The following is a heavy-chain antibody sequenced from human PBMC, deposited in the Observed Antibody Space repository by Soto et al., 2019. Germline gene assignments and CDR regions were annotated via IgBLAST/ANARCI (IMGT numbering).Heavy chain of an antibody. J-gene: IGHJ4*02. CDR1: GGSISSGGYS. D-gene: IGHD2-15*01. CDR2: IYYSGST. Sequence: SETLSLICAVSGGSISSGGYSWSWIRQHPGKGLEWIGYIYYSGSTYYNPSLKSRVTISVDTSKNQFSLKLSSVTAADTAVYYCARSICSGGSCYSTPFEYWGQGTLVTVSS. V-gene: IGHV4-31*11. CDR3: ARSICSGGSCYSTPFEY.